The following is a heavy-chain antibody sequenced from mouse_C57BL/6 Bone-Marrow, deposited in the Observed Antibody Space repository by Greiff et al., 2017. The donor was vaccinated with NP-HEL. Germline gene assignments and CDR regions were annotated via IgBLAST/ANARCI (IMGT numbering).Heavy chain of an antibody. CDR1: GYTFTSYW. V-gene: IGHV1-64*01. Sequence: QVQLQQSGAELVKPGASVKLSCKASGYTFTSYWMHWVKQRPGQGLEWIGMIHPNSGSTNYNEKFKSKATLTVDKSSSTAYMQLSSLTSEDSAVYYCARLGLTGVSFDYWGQGTTLTVSS. D-gene: IGHD4-1*01. J-gene: IGHJ2*01. CDR2: IHPNSGST. CDR3: ARLGLTGVSFDY.